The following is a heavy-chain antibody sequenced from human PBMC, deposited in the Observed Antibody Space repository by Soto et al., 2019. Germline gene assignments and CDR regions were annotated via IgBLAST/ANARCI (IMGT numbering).Heavy chain of an antibody. CDR1: GGSISSGGYY. V-gene: IGHV4-30-4*08. Sequence: ASETLSLTCTVSGGSISSGGYYWSWIRQHPGKGLEWIGYIYYSGSTYYNPSLKSRVTISVDTSKNQFSLKLSSVTAADTAVYYCARVNDYGERHDFDYWGQGTLVTVSS. CDR2: IYYSGST. J-gene: IGHJ4*02. CDR3: ARVNDYGERHDFDY. D-gene: IGHD4-17*01.